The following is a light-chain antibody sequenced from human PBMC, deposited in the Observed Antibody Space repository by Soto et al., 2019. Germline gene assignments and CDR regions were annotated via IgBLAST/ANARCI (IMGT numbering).Light chain of an antibody. CDR2: GAS. Sequence: DMQMTQSPSSLSASVGDRVTITCRPSQTIDNYLNWYQHKPGKAPKLLIYGASTLQSGVSSRFTGSASGPDFTLTIDNLQAEDFATYYCQQTYTIPFAFGQGTKLEI. V-gene: IGKV1-39*01. J-gene: IGKJ2*01. CDR3: QQTYTIPFA. CDR1: QTIDNY.